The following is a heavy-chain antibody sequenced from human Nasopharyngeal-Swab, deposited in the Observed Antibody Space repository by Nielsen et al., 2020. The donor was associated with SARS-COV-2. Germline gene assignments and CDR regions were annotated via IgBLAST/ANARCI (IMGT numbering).Heavy chain of an antibody. J-gene: IGHJ4*02. D-gene: IGHD4-17*01. CDR2: LHYTGTI. V-gene: IGHV4-39*02. CDR3: ARGKQSGDYAFDY. Sequence: VRQMPGKGLEWIGSLHYTGTIYYNPSLKSRVTISVDTSKTHFSLKLSSVTAADTAVYYCARGKQSGDYAFDYWGQGTLVTVSS.